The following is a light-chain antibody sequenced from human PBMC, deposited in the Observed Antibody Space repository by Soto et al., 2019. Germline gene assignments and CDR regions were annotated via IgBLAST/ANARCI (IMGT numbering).Light chain of an antibody. CDR1: QSVSSY. J-gene: IGKJ1*01. V-gene: IGKV3-11*01. CDR2: DAS. Sequence: EIVLTQSPATLSLSPGERATLSCRASQSVSSYLAWYQQKPGQATRLLIYDASNRATGIPARFSGSGSGTDFTLTISSPEPEDFAVYYCQQRSNWPPWTFGQGTKVEIK. CDR3: QQRSNWPPWT.